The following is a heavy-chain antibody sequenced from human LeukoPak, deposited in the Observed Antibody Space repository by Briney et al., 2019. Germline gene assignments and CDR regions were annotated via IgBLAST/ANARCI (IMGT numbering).Heavy chain of an antibody. V-gene: IGHV3-30*18. Sequence: GRSLRLSCAASGFTFTTYGMHWVRQAPGKGLEWVALISFDGSEKYYAESVKGRFTISRDNSKNTLYLQMNSVRVEDTAVYFCAKDVKMFRGPMIMRHFASWGQGTLVTVSS. CDR3: AKDVKMFRGPMIMRHFAS. J-gene: IGHJ4*02. CDR2: ISFDGSEK. D-gene: IGHD3-10*01. CDR1: GFTFTTYG.